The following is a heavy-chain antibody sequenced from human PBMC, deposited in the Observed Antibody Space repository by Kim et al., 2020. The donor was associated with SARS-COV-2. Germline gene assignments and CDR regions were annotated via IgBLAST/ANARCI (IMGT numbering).Heavy chain of an antibody. CDR3: ARFSVAAPGYYYYYYGMDV. CDR1: GGSISSYY. V-gene: IGHV4-59*01. J-gene: IGHJ6*02. Sequence: SETLSLTCTVSGGSISSYYWSWIRQPPGKGLEWIGYIYYSGSTNYNPSLKSRVTISVDTSKNQFSLKLSSVTAADTAVYYCARFSVAAPGYYYYYYGMDVWGQGTTVTVSS. D-gene: IGHD6-19*01. CDR2: IYYSGST.